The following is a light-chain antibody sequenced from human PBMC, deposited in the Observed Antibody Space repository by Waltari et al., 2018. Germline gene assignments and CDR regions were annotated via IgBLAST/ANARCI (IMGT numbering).Light chain of an antibody. V-gene: IGLV1-44*01. Sequence: QSALTQPPSASGTPGQRVIISCSGSSSNIGSNAVSWYRQFPGTAPRLLIYSNSEPTSGVPDRFSGSKSGTSASLTIRGLQSDDAADYYCATWDDRQTGYVVFGGGTKLTVL. J-gene: IGLJ2*01. CDR3: ATWDDRQTGYVV. CDR2: SNS. CDR1: SSNIGSNA.